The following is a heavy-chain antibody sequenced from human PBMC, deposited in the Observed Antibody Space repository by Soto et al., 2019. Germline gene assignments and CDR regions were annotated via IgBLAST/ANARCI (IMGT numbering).Heavy chain of an antibody. Sequence: SETLSLTCTISGGSISSYYWSWIRQPPGKGLEWIGYIYYSGSTNYNPSLKSRVTISVDTSKNQFSLKLSSVTAADTAVYYCARVWGGAFDIWGQGTMVTVSS. CDR1: GGSISSYY. CDR2: IYYSGST. CDR3: ARVWGGAFDI. V-gene: IGHV4-59*01. D-gene: IGHD3-10*01. J-gene: IGHJ3*02.